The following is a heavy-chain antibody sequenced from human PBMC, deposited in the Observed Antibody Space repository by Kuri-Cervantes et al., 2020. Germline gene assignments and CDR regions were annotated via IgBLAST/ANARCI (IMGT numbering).Heavy chain of an antibody. Sequence: ESLKISCTVSGGSISSYYWSWIRQPPGKGLEWIGSIYYSGSTYYNPSLKSRVTISVDTSKNQFSLKLSSVTAADTAVYYCARDLEISEELLWFGEFPNWFDPWGQGTLVTVSS. J-gene: IGHJ5*02. CDR2: IYYSGST. D-gene: IGHD3-10*01. V-gene: IGHV4-39*02. CDR1: GGSISSYY. CDR3: ARDLEISEELLWFGEFPNWFDP.